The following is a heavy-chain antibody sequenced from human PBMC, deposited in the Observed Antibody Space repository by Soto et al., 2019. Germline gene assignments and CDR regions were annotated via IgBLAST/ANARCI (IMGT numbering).Heavy chain of an antibody. CDR1: VGSISSYY. CDR2: IYYSGST. V-gene: IGHV4-59*01. J-gene: IGHJ5*02. Sequence: ETLSLTCTVSVGSISSYYWSWIRQPPGKGLEWIGYIYYSGSTNYNPSLKSRVTISVDTSKNQFSLKLSSVTAADTAVYYCARVKDSSSYQFDPWGQGTLVTVSS. D-gene: IGHD6-13*01. CDR3: ARVKDSSSYQFDP.